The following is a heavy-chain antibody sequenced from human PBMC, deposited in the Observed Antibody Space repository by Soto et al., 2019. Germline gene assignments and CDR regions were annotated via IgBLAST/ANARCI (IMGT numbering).Heavy chain of an antibody. CDR3: ARDPAYYGSGSYLSGFDY. D-gene: IGHD3-10*01. CDR1: GGTFSSYT. Sequence: QVQLVQSGAEVKKPGSSVKVSCKASGGTFSSYTISWVRQAPGQGLEWMGRIIPILGIANYAQKFQGRVTITADKSTSTAYMELSSLRSEDTAVYYCARDPAYYGSGSYLSGFDYWGQGTLVIVSS. V-gene: IGHV1-69*08. J-gene: IGHJ4*02. CDR2: IIPILGIA.